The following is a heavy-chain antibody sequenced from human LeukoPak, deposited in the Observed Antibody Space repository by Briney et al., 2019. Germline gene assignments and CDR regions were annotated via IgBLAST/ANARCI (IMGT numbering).Heavy chain of an antibody. Sequence: PGGSLRLSCAASGFTFSSYPMHWVRQAPDKGLEWVAVISYDGSNKYYADSVKGRFTISRDNSKNTLYLQMSSLRAEVTAMYYCARSVKLERCCDYWGQGTLVSVPS. D-gene: IGHD1-1*01. CDR3: ARSVKLERCCDY. CDR1: GFTFSSYP. V-gene: IGHV3-30-3*01. J-gene: IGHJ4*02. CDR2: ISYDGSNK.